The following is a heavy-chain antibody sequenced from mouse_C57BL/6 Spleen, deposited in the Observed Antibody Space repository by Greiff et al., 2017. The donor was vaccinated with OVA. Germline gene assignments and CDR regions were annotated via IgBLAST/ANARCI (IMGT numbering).Heavy chain of an antibody. D-gene: IGHD4-1*01. J-gene: IGHJ4*01. V-gene: IGHV14-2*01. CDR1: GFNIKDYY. CDR3: ARNETGYYAMDY. CDR2: IDPEDGET. Sequence: VQLQQSGAELVKPGASVKLSCTASGFNIKDYYMHWVKQRTEQGLEWIGRIDPEDGETKYAPQFPGKATITADTSSNTAYLQLSNLTSEDAAVYYGARNETGYYAMDYWGQGTSVTVSS.